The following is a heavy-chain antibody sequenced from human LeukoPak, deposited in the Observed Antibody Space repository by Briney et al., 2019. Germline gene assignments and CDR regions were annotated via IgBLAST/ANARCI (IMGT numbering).Heavy chain of an antibody. CDR3: ARASMAYYFDY. V-gene: IGHV3-23*01. CDR1: GFTFNSYA. Sequence: GGSLRLSCETSGFTFNSYAMNWVRQAPGKGLEWVSIISGNGINTYYADSVKGRFTISRDNAKNSLYLQMNSLRAEDTAVYYCARASMAYYFDYWGQGTLVTVSS. D-gene: IGHD2/OR15-2a*01. J-gene: IGHJ4*02. CDR2: ISGNGINT.